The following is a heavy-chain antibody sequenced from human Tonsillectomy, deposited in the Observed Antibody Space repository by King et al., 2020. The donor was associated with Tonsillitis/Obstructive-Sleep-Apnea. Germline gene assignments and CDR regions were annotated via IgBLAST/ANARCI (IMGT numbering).Heavy chain of an antibody. J-gene: IGHJ3*02. V-gene: IGHV3-30*01. CDR2: ISYDGSNK. D-gene: IGHD4-17*01. Sequence: QLVQSGGGVVQPGRSLRLSCAASGFTFSSYAMHWVRQAPGKGLEWVAVISYDGSNKYYVDSVKGRFTISRDNSKNTLYLQMNSLRAEDTAVYYCAREGTYGNDAFDIWGQGTMVTVSS. CDR1: GFTFSSYA. CDR3: AREGTYGNDAFDI.